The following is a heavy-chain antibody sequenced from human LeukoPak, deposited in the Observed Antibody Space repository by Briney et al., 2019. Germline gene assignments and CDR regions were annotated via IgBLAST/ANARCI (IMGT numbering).Heavy chain of an antibody. J-gene: IGHJ4*02. CDR1: GYTFTSYY. V-gene: IGHV1-46*01. CDR2: INPSGGST. D-gene: IGHD5-18*01. Sequence: ASVKVSCKASGYTFTSYYIHWVRQAPGQGLEWMGIINPSGGSTSYAQKFQGRVTMTRDTSTSTVYMELSSLRSEDTAVYYCARDLFTATSVNQDDYWGQGTLVTVSS. CDR3: ARDLFTATSVNQDDY.